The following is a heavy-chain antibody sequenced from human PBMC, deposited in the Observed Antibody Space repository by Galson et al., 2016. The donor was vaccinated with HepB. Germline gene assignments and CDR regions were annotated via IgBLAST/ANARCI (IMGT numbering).Heavy chain of an antibody. J-gene: IGHJ3*02. CDR2: ISVNAGRD. CDR3: ANHRTTGYSIGWGGAFDI. D-gene: IGHD6-19*01. V-gene: IGHV3-23*01. Sequence: SLRLSCAASGFSFSDFAMSWVRQAPGKGLELVSAISVNAGRDFYAVSVRGRFTIYRDSSNNMLYLQMNSLRAEDTAVYYCANHRTTGYSIGWGGAFDIWGQGTMVTVSS. CDR1: GFSFSDFA.